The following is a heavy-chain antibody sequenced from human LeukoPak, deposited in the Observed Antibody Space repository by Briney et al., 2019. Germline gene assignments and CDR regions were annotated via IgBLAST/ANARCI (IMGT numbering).Heavy chain of an antibody. CDR2: ISSSSSYI. Sequence: GGSLRLSCAASGFTFSSYSMNWVRQAPGKGLEWVSSISSSSSYIYYADSVKGRFTISRDNAKNSLYLQMNRLRAGHTAVYYCARESVVGATDSFDYWGQGTLVTVSS. V-gene: IGHV3-21*01. CDR3: ARESVVGATDSFDY. J-gene: IGHJ4*02. CDR1: GFTFSSYS. D-gene: IGHD1-26*01.